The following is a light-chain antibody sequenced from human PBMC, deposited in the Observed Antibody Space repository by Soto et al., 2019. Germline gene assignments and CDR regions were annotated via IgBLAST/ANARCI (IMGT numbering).Light chain of an antibody. Sequence: QSALTQPASVSGSPGQSITISCTGTSSDGANYDYVSWYQQHPDKAPKLMIYEVSNRPSGVSNRFSGSKSGNTASLTISGLQTEDEADYYCSLYTTNNTGLFGGGTQLTVL. CDR2: EVS. CDR3: SLYTTNNTGL. V-gene: IGLV2-14*01. CDR1: SSDGANYDY. J-gene: IGLJ2*01.